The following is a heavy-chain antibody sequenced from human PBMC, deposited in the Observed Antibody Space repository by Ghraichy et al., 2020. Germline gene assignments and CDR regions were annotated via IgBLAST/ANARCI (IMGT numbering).Heavy chain of an antibody. CDR3: VKEGHTSGRCGSFNL. D-gene: IGHD6-19*01. J-gene: IGHJ3*01. Sequence: GSVKVSCSASGLTFSTSVMHWVRQAPGKGLEFVSGISHDGAGTYYIDSVRGRFTISRDNSRNTVYLQMTSLREEDTALYYCVKEGHTSGRCGSFNLWGQGTMITVSS. CDR1: GLTFSTSV. V-gene: IGHV3-64D*06. CDR2: ISHDGAGT.